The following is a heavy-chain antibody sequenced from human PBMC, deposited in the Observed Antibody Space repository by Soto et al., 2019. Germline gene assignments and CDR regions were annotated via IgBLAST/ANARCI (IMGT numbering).Heavy chain of an antibody. CDR3: ARGWFGPDV. D-gene: IGHD3-10*01. Sequence: EVQLVESGGGLVQPGESLRLSCAASGFTLSGRSMHWVRQAPGKGLVWVSGIDNAGTDSTYADSVKGRFTSSRDNAKNMLYLQMNSLRVEDTAVYYCARGWFGPDVWGKGTTVTVSS. J-gene: IGHJ6*04. CDR1: GFTLSGRS. CDR2: IDNAGTDS. V-gene: IGHV3-74*01.